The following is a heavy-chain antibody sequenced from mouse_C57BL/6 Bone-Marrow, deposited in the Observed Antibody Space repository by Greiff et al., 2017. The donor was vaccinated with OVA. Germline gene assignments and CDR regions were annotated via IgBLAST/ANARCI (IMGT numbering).Heavy chain of an antibody. D-gene: IGHD1-1*01. V-gene: IGHV5-6*02. CDR1: GLTFSSYG. CDR3: ARRVITGNYFDY. CDR2: ISSGGSYT. J-gene: IGHJ2*01. Sequence: EVMLVESGGDLVKPGGSLKLSCAASGLTFSSYGMSLVRQTPDKRLEWVATISSGGSYTYYPDRVKGRFTISRDNAKNTLDLQMSSLKSEDTAMYDCARRVITGNYFDYRGQGTTLTVAS.